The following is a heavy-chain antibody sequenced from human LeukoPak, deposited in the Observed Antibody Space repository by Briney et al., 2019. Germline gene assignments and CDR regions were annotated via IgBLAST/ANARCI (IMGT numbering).Heavy chain of an antibody. CDR2: IKQDGNEK. Sequence: GGSLRLSCAASGFTFSTYWMTWVRQAPGKGLEWVANIKQDGNEKYYVDSVKGRFAISRDNAKNSLYLQMNSLRAEDTAVYYCARVGYDILTGYYGGYYFDYWGQGTLVTVSS. J-gene: IGHJ4*02. CDR3: ARVGYDILTGYYGGYYFDY. V-gene: IGHV3-7*03. CDR1: GFTFSTYW. D-gene: IGHD3-9*01.